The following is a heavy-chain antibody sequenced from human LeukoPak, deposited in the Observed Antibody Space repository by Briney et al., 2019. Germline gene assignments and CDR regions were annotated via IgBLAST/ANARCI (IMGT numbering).Heavy chain of an antibody. J-gene: IGHJ6*02. CDR2: ISYDGSSN. CDR1: GFTFSRYA. D-gene: IGHD2-21*02. Sequence: PGRSLTLSCAAAGFTFSRYAMHWVRQAPGKGLEWVAIISYDGSSNYYADSVKGRFTVSRDNSKNTLYLQMTSLRAEDTAVYYCARAYCGGDCFSTYYYYGMDVRSQGTTVTVSS. CDR3: ARAYCGGDCFSTYYYYGMDV. V-gene: IGHV3-30-3*01.